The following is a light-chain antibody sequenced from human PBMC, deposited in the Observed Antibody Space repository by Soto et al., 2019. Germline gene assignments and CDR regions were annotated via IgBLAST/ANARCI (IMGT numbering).Light chain of an antibody. CDR1: QSVSSSY. Sequence: EIVLTQSPGTLSLSPGERATLSCRASQSVSSSYLAWYQQKPGQAPRLLIYVASSRATGIPGRFSGSGSGTDFTLVISSLEPEDLAVYYCQQYGRSPFTFGPGTKVDIK. CDR2: VAS. J-gene: IGKJ3*01. V-gene: IGKV3-20*01. CDR3: QQYGRSPFT.